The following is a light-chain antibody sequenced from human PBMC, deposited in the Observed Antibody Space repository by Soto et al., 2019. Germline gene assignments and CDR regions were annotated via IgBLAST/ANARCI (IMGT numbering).Light chain of an antibody. V-gene: IGKV1-39*01. CDR2: DAS. CDR1: QTITHY. CDR3: QQSYVLPRT. J-gene: IGKJ1*01. Sequence: DIHMTQSPSFLYASVGASVTITCRANQTITHYLNWYQQKPGRAPALLIYDASSLQSGVPSRFSGRGSGTHFSLTITSLQLADFATYFCQQSYVLPRTFGQGTKVEI.